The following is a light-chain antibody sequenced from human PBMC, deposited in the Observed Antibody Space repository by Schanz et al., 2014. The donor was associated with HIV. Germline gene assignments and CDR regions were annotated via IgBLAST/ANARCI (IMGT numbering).Light chain of an antibody. Sequence: EIVLTQTPGTLSLSPGERATLSCRASQSFSSNYLAWYQHKPGQAPRLLIYDASNRATGIPARFSGSGSGTDFTLTISSLQSEDFAVYYCQQYNNWPPAFGPGTKVDIK. V-gene: IGKV3D-15*01. CDR3: QQYNNWPPA. CDR2: DAS. CDR1: QSFSSN. J-gene: IGKJ3*01.